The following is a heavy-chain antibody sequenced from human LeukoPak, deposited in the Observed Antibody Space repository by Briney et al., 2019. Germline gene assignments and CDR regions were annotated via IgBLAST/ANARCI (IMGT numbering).Heavy chain of an antibody. Sequence: SETLSLTCTVSGGSISSSSYHWGWIRQPPGKGLEWIGSIYYSGSTYYNPSLKSRVTISVDTSKNQFSLKLSSVTAADTAVYYCARHDNYKLPRGYYYRMDVWGQGTTVTVSS. CDR3: ARHDNYKLPRGYYYRMDV. D-gene: IGHD1-1*01. CDR2: IYYSGST. CDR1: GGSISSSSYH. J-gene: IGHJ6*02. V-gene: IGHV4-39*01.